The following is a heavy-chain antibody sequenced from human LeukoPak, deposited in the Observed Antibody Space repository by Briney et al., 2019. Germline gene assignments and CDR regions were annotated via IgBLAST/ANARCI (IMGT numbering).Heavy chain of an antibody. CDR3: ARDNWGYDSSGYYYYYGMDV. V-gene: IGHV4-59*01. CDR2: IDDSGST. J-gene: IGHJ6*02. CDR1: GGSISSYY. D-gene: IGHD3-22*01. Sequence: SETLSLTCTVSGGSISSYYWSWIRQPPGKGLEWIAYIDDSGSTNYNPSLKSRVTISVDTSKNQFSLKLSSVTAADTAVYYCARDNWGYDSSGYYYYYGMDVWGQGTTVTVSS.